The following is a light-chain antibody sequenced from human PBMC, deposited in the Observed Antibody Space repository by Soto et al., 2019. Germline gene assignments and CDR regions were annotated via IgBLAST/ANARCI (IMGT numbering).Light chain of an antibody. J-gene: IGKJ4*01. Sequence: EIVLTQSTGTLSLSPGGRATLSCRASQGVSSSYLAGYQQKPGQPPRLLIYGASSRATGIPDRFSGSGSGTDFTLTITRLEPEDFAVYYCQHYRTSFGGGTKVEIK. CDR2: GAS. CDR3: QHYRTS. CDR1: QGVSSSY. V-gene: IGKV3-20*01.